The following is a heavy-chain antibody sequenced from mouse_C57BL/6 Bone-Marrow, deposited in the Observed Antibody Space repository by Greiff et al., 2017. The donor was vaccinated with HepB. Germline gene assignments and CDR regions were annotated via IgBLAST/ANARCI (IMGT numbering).Heavy chain of an antibody. CDR3: ARNRSFAY. Sequence: VQLQQSGPELVKPGASVKISCKASGYAFSSSWMNWVKQRPGKGLEWIGRIYPGDGDTNYNGKFKGKATLTAYKSSRQAYMQLSSLTSEDSAVYFCARNRSFAYWGQGTLVTVSA. V-gene: IGHV1-82*01. CDR1: GYAFSSSW. J-gene: IGHJ3*01. D-gene: IGHD2-14*01. CDR2: IYPGDGDT.